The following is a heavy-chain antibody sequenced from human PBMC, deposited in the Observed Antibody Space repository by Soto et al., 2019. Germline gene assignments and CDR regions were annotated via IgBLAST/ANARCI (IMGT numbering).Heavy chain of an antibody. CDR3: ARQGYCSGGSCPYLLGPDY. D-gene: IGHD2-15*01. CDR1: GYSFTSYW. CDR2: IYPDDSDT. Sequence: PGESLKISCKGSGYSFTSYWISWVLQMPGKGLEWMGIIYPDDSDTTYSPSFQGQVTISADKSISTAYLQWSSLKASDTAMYYCARQGYCSGGSCPYLLGPDYWGQGTLVTVSS. V-gene: IGHV5-51*01. J-gene: IGHJ4*02.